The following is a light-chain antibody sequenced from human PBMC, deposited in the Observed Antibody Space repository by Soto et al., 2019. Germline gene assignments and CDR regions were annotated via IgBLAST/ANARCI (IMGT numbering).Light chain of an antibody. CDR1: SSDVGGYNY. CDR3: CSYAGSHII. V-gene: IGLV2-11*01. Sequence: QSVLTQPRSVSGSPGQSVTISCTGTSSDVGGYNYVSWYQQYPGKAPKLMIYDVIKRPSGVPDRFSGSKSANTASLTISGLQAEDEADYYCCSYAGSHIIFGEGTKVTVL. CDR2: DVI. J-gene: IGLJ2*01.